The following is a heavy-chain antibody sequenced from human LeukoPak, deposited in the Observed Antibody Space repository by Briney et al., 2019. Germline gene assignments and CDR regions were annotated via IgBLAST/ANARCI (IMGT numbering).Heavy chain of an antibody. Sequence: PSETLSLTCTVSGGSICSSNYYWGWIRQPPGKGLEWIGNISYSWGTNYNPSLKSRVTISVDTSKSQFSLNLSSVTAADTAVYYCARVTTVLTVDYWGQGTLVTVSS. CDR3: ARVTTVLTVDY. J-gene: IGHJ4*02. V-gene: IGHV4-39*07. D-gene: IGHD4-23*01. CDR1: GGSICSSNYY. CDR2: ISYSWGT.